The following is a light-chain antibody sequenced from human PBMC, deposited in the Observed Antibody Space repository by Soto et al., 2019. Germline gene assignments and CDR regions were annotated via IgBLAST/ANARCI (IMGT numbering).Light chain of an antibody. CDR1: NIGSKS. J-gene: IGLJ3*02. CDR3: QVWDSSSHVWV. V-gene: IGLV3-21*02. Sequence: SYELTQPPSVSVAPGQTATMTCGGNNIGSKSVHWYHRKAGQAPVLVVYDDTDRPSGIPERISCSNSGSTATLTIARVEPGDEADYYCQVWDSSSHVWVFGGGTKLTVL. CDR2: DDT.